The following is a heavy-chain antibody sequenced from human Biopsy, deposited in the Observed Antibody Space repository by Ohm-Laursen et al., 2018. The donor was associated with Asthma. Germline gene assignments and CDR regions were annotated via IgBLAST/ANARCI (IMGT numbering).Heavy chain of an antibody. J-gene: IGHJ4*02. D-gene: IGHD4-17*01. CDR3: ASDFPKDYVRYNFQF. Sequence: DKISCQISGYSLTDLSMHWVRQAPGQGLEWMGGHDHEEGGTVNARRFQGRVTMTEDTSTDTAYMELSSLSSDDTVVYYCASDFPKDYVRYNFQFWGQGTLVTVSS. CDR1: GYSLTDLS. CDR2: HDHEEGGT. V-gene: IGHV1-24*01.